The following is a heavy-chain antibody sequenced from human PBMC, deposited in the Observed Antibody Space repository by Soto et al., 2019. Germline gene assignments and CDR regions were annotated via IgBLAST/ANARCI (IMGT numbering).Heavy chain of an antibody. CDR1: GFTFSSYW. V-gene: IGHV3-7*01. CDR2: IKQDGSEK. J-gene: IGHJ6*02. CDR3: ARDPWLPFLEWLLGLMDV. Sequence: EVQLVESGGGLVQPGGSLRLSCAASGFTFSSYWMSWVRQAPGKGLEWVANIKQDGSEKYYVDSVKGRFTISRDNDKNSLYLQMNSLRAEDTAVYYCARDPWLPFLEWLLGLMDVWGQGPTVTVSS. D-gene: IGHD3-3*01.